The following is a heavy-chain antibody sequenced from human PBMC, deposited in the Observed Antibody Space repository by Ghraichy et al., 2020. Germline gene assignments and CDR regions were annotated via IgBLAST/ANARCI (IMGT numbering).Heavy chain of an antibody. J-gene: IGHJ5*02. CDR1: GGTFSSYA. V-gene: IGHV1-69*13. CDR3: ARGPPGYSSGWYRGWFDP. D-gene: IGHD6-19*01. CDR2: IIPIFGTA. Sequence: SVKVSCKASGGTFSSYAISWVRQAPGQGLEWMGGIIPIFGTANYAQKFQGRVTITADESTSTAYMELSSLRSEDTAVYYCARGPPGYSSGWYRGWFDPWGQGTLVTVSS.